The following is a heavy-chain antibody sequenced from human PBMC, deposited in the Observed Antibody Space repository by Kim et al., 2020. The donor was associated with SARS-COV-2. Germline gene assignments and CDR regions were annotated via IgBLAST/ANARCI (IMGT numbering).Heavy chain of an antibody. CDR1: GGSFSGYY. CDR2: INHSGST. CDR3: ARGGSITMVRGVLTNYYYYGRDV. D-gene: IGHD3-10*01. Sequence: SETLSLTCAVYGGSFSGYYWSWIRQPPGKGLEWIGEINHSGSTNYNPSLKSRVTISVDTSKNQFSLKLSSVTAADTAVYYCARGGSITMVRGVLTNYYYYGRDVWGQGTTVTVSS. J-gene: IGHJ6*02. V-gene: IGHV4-34*01.